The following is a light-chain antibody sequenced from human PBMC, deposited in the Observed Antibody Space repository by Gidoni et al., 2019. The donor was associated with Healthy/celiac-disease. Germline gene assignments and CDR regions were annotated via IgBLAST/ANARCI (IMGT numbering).Light chain of an antibody. Sequence: QSVLTQPPSASGTPGQRVTISCSGSSSNIGSNTVNWYQQHPGTAPKLLIYRNNQRTSGVPDRFSGSKSGTSASLAISGRQSEDEADYYCAAWDDSLNGHVVFGGGTKLTVL. CDR3: AAWDDSLNGHVV. V-gene: IGLV1-44*01. CDR2: RNN. CDR1: SSNIGSNT. J-gene: IGLJ2*01.